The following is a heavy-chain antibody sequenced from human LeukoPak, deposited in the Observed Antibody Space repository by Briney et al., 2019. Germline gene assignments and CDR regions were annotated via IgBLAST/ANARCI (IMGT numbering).Heavy chain of an antibody. CDR3: ATTYSSSWFNWFDP. CDR1: GGSISSYY. V-gene: IGHV4-59*01. CDR2: ISYSGST. Sequence: SETLSLTCTVSGGSISSYYWSWIRQPLGKGLEWIGYISYSGSTNYNPSLKSRVTISVDTSKNQFSLKLSSVTAADTAVYYCATTYSSSWFNWFDPWGQGTLVTVSS. J-gene: IGHJ5*02. D-gene: IGHD6-13*01.